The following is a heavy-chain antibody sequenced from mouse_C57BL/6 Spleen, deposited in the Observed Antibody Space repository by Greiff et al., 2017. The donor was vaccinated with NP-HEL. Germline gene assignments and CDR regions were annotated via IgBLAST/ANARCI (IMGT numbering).Heavy chain of an antibody. CDR2: IDPEDGET. CDR1: GFNIKDYY. CDR3: ARWSYYGSSYLDY. J-gene: IGHJ2*01. D-gene: IGHD1-1*01. V-gene: IGHV14-2*01. Sequence: VHVKQSGAELVKPGASVKLSCTASGFNIKDYYMHWVKQRTEQGLEWIGRIDPEDGETKYAPKFQGKATITADTSSNPAYLQLSSLTSEDTAVYYCARWSYYGSSYLDYWGQGTTLTVSS.